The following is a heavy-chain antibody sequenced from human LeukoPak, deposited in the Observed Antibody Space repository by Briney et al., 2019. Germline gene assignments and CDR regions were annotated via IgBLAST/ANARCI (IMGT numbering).Heavy chain of an antibody. CDR3: ASYYYDGSGYLT. D-gene: IGHD3-22*01. CDR2: IYYSGST. CDR1: DGSISSSSYY. V-gene: IGHV4-39*01. J-gene: IGHJ5*02. Sequence: SETLSLTCTVSDGSISSSSYYWGWIRQPPGKGLEWIGSIYYSGSTYYNPSLKSRVTISVDTSKNQFSLKLSSVTAADTAVYYCASYYYDGSGYLTWGQGTLVTVSS.